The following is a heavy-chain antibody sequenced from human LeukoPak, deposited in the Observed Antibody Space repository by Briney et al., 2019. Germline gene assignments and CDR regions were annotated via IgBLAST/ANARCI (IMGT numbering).Heavy chain of an antibody. J-gene: IGHJ6*03. CDR2: INTNTGNP. CDR1: GYTFTSYA. CDR3: ARSYSSSWYVYPYYYYYMDV. D-gene: IGHD6-13*01. Sequence: ASVKVSCKASGYTFTSYAMNWVRQAPGQGLEWMGWINTNTGNPTYAQGFTGRFVFSLDTSVSTAYLQISSLKAEDTAVYYCARSYSSSWYVYPYYYYYMDVWGKGTTVTVSS. V-gene: IGHV7-4-1*02.